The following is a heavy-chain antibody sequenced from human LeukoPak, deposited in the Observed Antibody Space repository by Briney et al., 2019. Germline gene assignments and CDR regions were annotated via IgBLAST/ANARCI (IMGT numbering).Heavy chain of an antibody. D-gene: IGHD1-14*01. CDR3: AKESGHFDY. CDR2: ISGSGDST. CDR1: GFTYSSFA. J-gene: IGHJ4*02. Sequence: PGGSLRLSCAASGFTYSSFAMSWVRQAPGKGLEWVTSISGSGDSTHFADSVKGRFTVSRDNSKNTLFLHMNTLRAEDTAVYCCAKESGHFDYWGQGTLVTVSS. V-gene: IGHV3-23*01.